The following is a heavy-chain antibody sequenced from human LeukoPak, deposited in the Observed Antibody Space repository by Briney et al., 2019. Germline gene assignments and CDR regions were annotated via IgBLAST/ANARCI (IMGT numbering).Heavy chain of an antibody. CDR2: ITSSSSHI. Sequence: GGSLRLSCAASGFTFSSYNMNWVRQAPGKGLEWVSSITSSSSHIYYADSVKGRFTISRDNAKNSLYLQMNSLRAEDTAVYYCARAVSRTTYYFDYWGQGTLVTVSS. J-gene: IGHJ4*02. CDR1: GFTFSSYN. D-gene: IGHD1-1*01. CDR3: ARAVSRTTYYFDY. V-gene: IGHV3-21*01.